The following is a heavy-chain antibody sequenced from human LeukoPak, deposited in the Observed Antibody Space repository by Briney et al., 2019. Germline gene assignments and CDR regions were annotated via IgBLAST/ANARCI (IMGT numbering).Heavy chain of an antibody. CDR3: ARVWGVSARPGYMDV. V-gene: IGHV4-59*01. CDR1: GGSISNYY. J-gene: IGHJ6*03. D-gene: IGHD6-6*01. Sequence: PSETLSLTCTVSGGSISNYYWSWIRQPPGKGLEWIGYIYYSGSTKYNPSLKSRVTISVDTSKNQFSLRLSSVTAADTAVYYCARVWGVSARPGYMDVWGKGTTVTVSS. CDR2: IYYSGST.